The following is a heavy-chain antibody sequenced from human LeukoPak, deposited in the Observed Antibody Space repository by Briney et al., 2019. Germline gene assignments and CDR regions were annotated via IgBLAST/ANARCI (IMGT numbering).Heavy chain of an antibody. V-gene: IGHV3-15*01. D-gene: IGHD4-23*01. Sequence: GGSLRLSCAASGFTFSNAWMSWVRQAPGKGLEWVGRIKSKTDGGTTDYAAPVKGRFTISRDDSKNMLYLQMNSLKTEDTAVYYCTTDYGGNSGLGYWGQGTLVTVSS. J-gene: IGHJ4*02. CDR1: GFTFSNAW. CDR3: TTDYGGNSGLGY. CDR2: IKSKTDGGTT.